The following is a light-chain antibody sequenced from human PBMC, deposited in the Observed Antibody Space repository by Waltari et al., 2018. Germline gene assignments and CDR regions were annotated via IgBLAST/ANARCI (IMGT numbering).Light chain of an antibody. J-gene: IGKJ2*01. Sequence: EIVMTQSPATRSVSPGERATLSCRASQSVSSNSAWYQQKPGQAPRLLIYGASTRATGVPARFSGSGSGTEFTLTISSLQSEDFAVYYCQQYNNWPPYTFGQGTKLEIK. CDR1: QSVSSN. CDR3: QQYNNWPPYT. V-gene: IGKV3-15*01. CDR2: GAS.